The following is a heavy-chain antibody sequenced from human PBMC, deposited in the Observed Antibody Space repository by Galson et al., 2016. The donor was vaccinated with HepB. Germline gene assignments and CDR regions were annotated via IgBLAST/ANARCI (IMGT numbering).Heavy chain of an antibody. V-gene: IGHV3-23*01. CDR2: IGSGGTT. J-gene: IGHJ4*02. D-gene: IGHD2/OR15-2a*01. CDR3: TYHNSAFTEGHLDY. CDR1: GFIFNKYC. Sequence: SLRLSCAASGFIFNKYCMSWVRQAPGKGLEWVSVIGSGGTTFYADSVRGRFTISRDSSENTVILQMNSLRVEDTAIYFCTYHNSAFTEGHLDYWGQGTLVTVSS.